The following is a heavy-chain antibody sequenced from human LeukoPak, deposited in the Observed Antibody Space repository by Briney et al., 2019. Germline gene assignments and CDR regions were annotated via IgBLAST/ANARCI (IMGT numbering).Heavy chain of an antibody. CDR1: GFTFSSYS. D-gene: IGHD1-26*01. Sequence: GGSLRLSCAASGFTFSSYSMNWVRQAPGKGLEWVSSISSSSSYIYYADSVKGRFTISRDNAKNSLYLQMNSPRAEDTAVYYCARVSWELPFDYWGQGTLVTVSS. V-gene: IGHV3-21*01. CDR2: ISSSSSYI. CDR3: ARVSWELPFDY. J-gene: IGHJ4*02.